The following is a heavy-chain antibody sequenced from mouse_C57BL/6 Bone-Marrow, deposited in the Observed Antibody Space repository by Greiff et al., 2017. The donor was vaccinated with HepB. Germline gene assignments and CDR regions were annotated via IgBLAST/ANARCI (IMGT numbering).Heavy chain of an antibody. CDR1: GYTFTSYW. CDR2: IDPSDSYT. V-gene: IGHV1-69*01. J-gene: IGHJ2*01. D-gene: IGHD1-1*01. CDR3: ARGPDYYGSSLDY. Sequence: VQLQQPGAELVMPGASVKLSCKASGYTFTSYWMHWVKQRPGQGLEWIGEIDPSDSYTNYNQKFKGKSTLTVDKSSSTAYMQLSSLTSEDSAVYYCARGPDYYGSSLDYWGQGTTLTVSS.